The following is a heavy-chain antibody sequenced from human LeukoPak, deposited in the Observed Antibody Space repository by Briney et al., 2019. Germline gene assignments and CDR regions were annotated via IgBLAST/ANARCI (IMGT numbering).Heavy chain of an antibody. D-gene: IGHD3-22*01. CDR3: ARLAYYDSSGLDAFDI. J-gene: IGHJ3*02. CDR1: GGSISSSSYY. V-gene: IGHV4-39*01. Sequence: SETLSLTCTVSGGSISSSSYYWGWIRQPPGKGLEWIGSIYYSGSTYYNPSLKSRVTISVDTSKNQFSLKLSSVTAADTAVYYCARLAYYDSSGLDAFDIWGQGTMVTVSS. CDR2: IYYSGST.